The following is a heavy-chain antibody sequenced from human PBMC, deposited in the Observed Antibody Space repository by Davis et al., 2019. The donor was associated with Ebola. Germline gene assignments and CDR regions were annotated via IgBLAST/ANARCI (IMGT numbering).Heavy chain of an antibody. Sequence: SETLSLTCAVSGYSITNSNWWGWIRQPPGKGLEWIGYIYYSGSTNYNPSLKSRVTISLATSKNQFSLELTSMTAADTAVYYCARLNSPGWFDPWGQGTLVTVSS. J-gene: IGHJ5*02. CDR3: ARLNSPGWFDP. CDR2: IYYSGST. CDR1: GYSITNSNW. V-gene: IGHV4-28*01. D-gene: IGHD2/OR15-2a*01.